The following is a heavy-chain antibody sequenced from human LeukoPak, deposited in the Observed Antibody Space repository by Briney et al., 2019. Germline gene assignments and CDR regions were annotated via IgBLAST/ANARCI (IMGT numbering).Heavy chain of an antibody. CDR1: GGPISNYH. CDR2: VYYSGST. Sequence: SETLSLTCTVSGGPISNYHWSWIRQPPGKGLEWIGYVYYSGSTNYDSSLKSRVTISVDTSKNQFALKLSSVSAADTAVYYCARRKGYYDKSGYYYPGAFDIWGQGAMVTVSS. D-gene: IGHD3-22*01. CDR3: ARRKGYYDKSGYYYPGAFDI. J-gene: IGHJ3*02. V-gene: IGHV4-59*01.